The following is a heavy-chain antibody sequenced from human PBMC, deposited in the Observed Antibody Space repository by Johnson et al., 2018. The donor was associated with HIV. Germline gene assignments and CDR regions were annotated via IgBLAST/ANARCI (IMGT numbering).Heavy chain of an antibody. CDR2: INSDGSST. CDR1: GFTFRTYW. Sequence: EMQLVESGGGLVQSGGSLRLSCAASGFTFRTYWMHWVRQAPGKGLAWVSCINSDGSSTTYADSVKGRFTISRDISKNTLYLQMNSLRAEDTAVYYCAGGSRYTYDNDDAYLLHAFDFWGQGTMVTVSS. V-gene: IGHV3-74*03. D-gene: IGHD3-22*01. J-gene: IGHJ3*01. CDR3: AGGSRYTYDNDDAYLLHAFDF.